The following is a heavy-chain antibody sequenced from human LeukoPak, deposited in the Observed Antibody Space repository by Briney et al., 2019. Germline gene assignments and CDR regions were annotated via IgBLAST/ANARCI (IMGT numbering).Heavy chain of an antibody. J-gene: IGHJ6*04. Sequence: PGGSLRLSCAASGFTFSSYEMNWVRQAPGKGLEWVSYISSSGSTICYAESVKGRFTISRDNAKNSLYLQMNSLRAEDTAVYYCARSLLRFLEWSPSGVWGKGTTVTVSS. CDR3: ARSLLRFLEWSPSGV. V-gene: IGHV3-48*03. CDR1: GFTFSSYE. CDR2: ISSSGSTI. D-gene: IGHD3-3*01.